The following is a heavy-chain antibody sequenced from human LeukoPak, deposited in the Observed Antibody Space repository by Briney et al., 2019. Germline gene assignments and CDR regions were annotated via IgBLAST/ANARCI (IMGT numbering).Heavy chain of an antibody. CDR1: GGSFSAYY. CDR3: AKSNGYGLVDI. D-gene: IGHD3-10*01. V-gene: IGHV4-34*12. Sequence: PSETLSLTCAVYGGSFSAYYWSWIRQPPGKGLEWIGNIFYSGSTYYSPSVKSRVTISLDTSRNQFSLKLNSVTAADTAVYYCAKSNGYGLVDIWGQGTMVTVSS. J-gene: IGHJ3*02. CDR2: IFYSGST.